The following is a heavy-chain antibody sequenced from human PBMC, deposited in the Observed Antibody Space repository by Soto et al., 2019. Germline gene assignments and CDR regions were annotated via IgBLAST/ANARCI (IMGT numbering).Heavy chain of an antibody. Sequence: SETLSLTCTVSGGSISSGGYYWGWIRQPPGKGPEWIGYISYTGSTNYDPSLRSRVTISVDTSKNQFSLKVTSVTAADTAVYYCARQAWDDDSYYNYIDVWGEGTMVTLSS. V-gene: IGHV4-61*05. CDR3: ARQAWDDDSYYNYIDV. D-gene: IGHD2-21*02. J-gene: IGHJ6*03. CDR1: GGSISSGGYY. CDR2: ISYTGST.